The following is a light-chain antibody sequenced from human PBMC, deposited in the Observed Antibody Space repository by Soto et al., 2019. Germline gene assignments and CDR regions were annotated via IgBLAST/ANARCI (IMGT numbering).Light chain of an antibody. J-gene: IGLJ1*01. CDR3: QEFGSRLRCYV. Sequence: QCVLTQAASVSGVAGRRGTISCTGSSSNIGAGYDVHWYRQFPGTAPKLLIYGNDNRPSGVPDRFSGSKSGTSASLAITGLLAENEADYYCQEFGSRLRCYVVGTRXKVTVL. CDR1: SSNIGAGYD. V-gene: IGLV1-40*01. CDR2: GND.